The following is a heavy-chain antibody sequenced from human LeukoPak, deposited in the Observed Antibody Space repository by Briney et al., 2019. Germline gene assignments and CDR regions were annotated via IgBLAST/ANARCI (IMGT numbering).Heavy chain of an antibody. J-gene: IGHJ4*02. V-gene: IGHV3-21*01. D-gene: IGHD3-16*01. CDR3: ARAPYGDNGYTAEVADY. Sequence: GGSLRLSCAASGFTFSSYEMHWVRQAPGKGLEWVSSISSSSSYIYYADSVKGRFTISRDNAKNSLYLQMNSLRAEDTAVYYCARAPYGDNGYTAEVADYWGQGTLVTVSS. CDR2: ISSSSSYI. CDR1: GFTFSSYE.